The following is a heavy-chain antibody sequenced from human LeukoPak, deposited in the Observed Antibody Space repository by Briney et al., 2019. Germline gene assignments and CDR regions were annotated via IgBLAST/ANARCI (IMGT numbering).Heavy chain of an antibody. V-gene: IGHV1-3*01. D-gene: IGHD6-19*01. CDR3: ARDGNHIAVPGVRYPMDV. Sequence: GASVTVSRKASGYTLTSFAMHWVRQAPGQRLEWMGRLNAANGNSQYSQKFQDRVTITSDSSANTAYMEFSSLRSEASAVYYCARDGNHIAVPGVRYPMDVWGQGTTVTVS. CDR2: LNAANGNS. J-gene: IGHJ6*02. CDR1: GYTLTSFA.